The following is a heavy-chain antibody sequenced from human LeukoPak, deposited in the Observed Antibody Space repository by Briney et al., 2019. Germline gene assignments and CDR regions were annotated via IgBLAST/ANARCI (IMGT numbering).Heavy chain of an antibody. CDR1: GFTFSSYW. V-gene: IGHV3-7*01. J-gene: IGHJ4*02. Sequence: QAGGSLRLSCAASGFTFSSYWMSWVRQAPGKGLEWVANIKQDGSEKYYVDSVKGRFTISRDNAKNSLYLQMNSLRAEDTAVYYCARLKAVAGMNLPTDYWGQGTLVTVSS. CDR2: IKQDGSEK. CDR3: ARLKAVAGMNLPTDY. D-gene: IGHD6-19*01.